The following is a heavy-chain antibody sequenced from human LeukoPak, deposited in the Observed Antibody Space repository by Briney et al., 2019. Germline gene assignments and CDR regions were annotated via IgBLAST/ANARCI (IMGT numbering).Heavy chain of an antibody. CDR1: GFTFSTYA. J-gene: IGHJ4*02. CDR3: AKAVIVVVTEVRAYFDY. V-gene: IGHV3-30-3*01. D-gene: IGHD2-21*02. CDR2: ITYDGGNK. Sequence: PGGSLRLSCAASGFTFSTYAMHWVRQAPGKGLEWVGVITYDGGNKYYADSVKGRFTISRDDSKNTLYLQMNSLRAEDTAVYYCAKAVIVVVTEVRAYFDYWGQGSLVTVSS.